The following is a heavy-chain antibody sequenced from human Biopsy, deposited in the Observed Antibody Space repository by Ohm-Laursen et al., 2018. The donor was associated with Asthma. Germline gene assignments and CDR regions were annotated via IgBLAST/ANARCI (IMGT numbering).Heavy chain of an antibody. V-gene: IGHV3-30-3*01. CDR3: ARDVMEWYLPAFDF. J-gene: IGHJ4*02. Sequence: SLRLSCAAPGFTFRSYAMHWVRQAPGKGLEWVAVGGSYYDGGLKYYADSVNGRFTVSRDDSKNTLYPQMNGLRPDDTAVYYCARDVMEWYLPAFDFWGQGTLVTVSS. CDR1: GFTFRSYA. D-gene: IGHD3-3*01. CDR2: GGSYYDGGLK.